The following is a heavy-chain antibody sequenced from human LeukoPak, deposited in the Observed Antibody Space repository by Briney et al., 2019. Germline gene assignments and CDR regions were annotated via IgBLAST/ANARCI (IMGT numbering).Heavy chain of an antibody. CDR3: ATDVRGLVPYYFDF. J-gene: IGHJ4*02. CDR2: IYYSGST. Sequence: PSETLSLTCAVSGGSISGYYWNWIRQPPGKGLEWIGYIYYSGSTNYNPSLKSRVTISIDTSKNQLSLQLTSVTAADTAVYYCATDVRGLVPYYFDFWGQGTLVTVSS. D-gene: IGHD3-10*02. V-gene: IGHV4-59*01. CDR1: GGSISGYY.